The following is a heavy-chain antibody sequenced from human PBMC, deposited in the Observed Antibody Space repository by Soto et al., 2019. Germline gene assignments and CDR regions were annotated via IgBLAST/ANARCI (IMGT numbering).Heavy chain of an antibody. CDR2: IHHRGDT. Sequence: QVQLQESGPGLVKPSETLSLSCTVSGASISSSYWSWIRQPPGRELEGIAYIHHRGDTRLSPSLESRVTIVLDTSKNKISLNMRSATAADTAVYYCARQPVAGGVFDQWGQGTLVTVSS. D-gene: IGHD6-19*01. J-gene: IGHJ4*02. CDR1: GASISSSY. V-gene: IGHV4-59*08. CDR3: ARQPVAGGVFDQ.